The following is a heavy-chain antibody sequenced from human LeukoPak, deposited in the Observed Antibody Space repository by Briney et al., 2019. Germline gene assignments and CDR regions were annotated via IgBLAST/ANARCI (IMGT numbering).Heavy chain of an antibody. J-gene: IGHJ4*02. V-gene: IGHV4-34*01. CDR2: INHSGST. Sequence: PSETLSLTCAVYGGSFSGYYWSWIRQPPGKGLEWIGEINHSGSTNYNPSLKSRVTISVDTSKNQFSLKLSSVTAADTAVYYCARGRVNLAVIKSLYYYGSGSSPFDYWGQGTLVTVSS. CDR1: GGSFSGYY. D-gene: IGHD3-10*01. CDR3: ARGRVNLAVIKSLYYYGSGSSPFDY.